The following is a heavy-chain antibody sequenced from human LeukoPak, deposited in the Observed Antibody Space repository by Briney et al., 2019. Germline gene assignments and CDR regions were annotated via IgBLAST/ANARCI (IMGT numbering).Heavy chain of an antibody. V-gene: IGHV3-23*01. Sequence: GGSLRLSCAASGFTFRSYAMSWVRQAPGKGLEWVSVISGSGGSTDYADSVKGRFTISRDNLQSTLYLQMNSLRAEDTAVYYCAKGSRQFAPGSYFDYWGQGTLVTVSS. CDR2: ISGSGGST. CDR1: GFTFRSYA. J-gene: IGHJ4*02. D-gene: IGHD3-16*01. CDR3: AKGSRQFAPGSYFDY.